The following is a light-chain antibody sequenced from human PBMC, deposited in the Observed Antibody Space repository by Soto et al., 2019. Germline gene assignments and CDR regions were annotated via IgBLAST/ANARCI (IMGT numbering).Light chain of an antibody. J-gene: IGKJ2*01. CDR1: QSISSN. CDR3: QQYNSWPPYT. Sequence: EIVMTQSPATLSVPPGERATLSCRASQSISSNLAWYQQKPGQAPRLLIYGASTTATGIPARFSGSGSGTEFTLTISGLQSEDFAVYYCQQYNSWPPYTFGQGTKLEIK. CDR2: GAS. V-gene: IGKV3-15*01.